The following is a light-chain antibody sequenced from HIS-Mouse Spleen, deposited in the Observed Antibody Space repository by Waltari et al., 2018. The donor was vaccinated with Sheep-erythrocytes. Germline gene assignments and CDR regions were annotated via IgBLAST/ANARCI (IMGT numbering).Light chain of an antibody. CDR3: MIWHSSAWV. J-gene: IGLJ3*02. CDR1: SAINVGTYS. V-gene: IGLV5-45*02. Sequence: QAVLTQPSSLSASPGASASLTCTFPSAINVGTYSIDCSHQKPGSPPQYLLRYKSDSDKQQGSGVPSRFSGSKDASANAGILLISGLQSEDEADYYCMIWHSSAWVFGGGTKLTVL. CDR2: YKSDSDK.